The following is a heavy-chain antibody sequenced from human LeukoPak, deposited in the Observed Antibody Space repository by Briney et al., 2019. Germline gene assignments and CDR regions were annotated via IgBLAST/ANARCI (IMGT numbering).Heavy chain of an antibody. V-gene: IGHV3-23*01. CDR2: ISGNGVNT. Sequence: GGSLRLSCAASGFTFSSYAMSWVRQAPGKGLEWVSGISGNGVNTYHADSVKGRFTISRDNSKNTLYLQMNSLRAEDTAVYYCARDSSLSLDAFDIWGQGTMVTVSS. J-gene: IGHJ3*02. CDR3: ARDSSLSLDAFDI. CDR1: GFTFSSYA.